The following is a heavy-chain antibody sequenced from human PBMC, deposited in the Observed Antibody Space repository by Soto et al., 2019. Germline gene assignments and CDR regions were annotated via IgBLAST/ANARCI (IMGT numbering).Heavy chain of an antibody. D-gene: IGHD2-2*01. J-gene: IGHJ4*02. CDR2: ITPLLRTT. V-gene: IGHV1-69*01. Sequence: QVQLVQSGAAVRKPGSSVRVSCKTSGDTFSSYPITWVRQAPGHGLEWIGGITPLLRTTNYAQRFQRGVIVTADASTSTAYMELSSLRAEDTAVYYCATTRRYCCSTSCSFEYWGQGTLVTVSP. CDR1: GDTFSSYP. CDR3: ATTRRYCCSTSCSFEY.